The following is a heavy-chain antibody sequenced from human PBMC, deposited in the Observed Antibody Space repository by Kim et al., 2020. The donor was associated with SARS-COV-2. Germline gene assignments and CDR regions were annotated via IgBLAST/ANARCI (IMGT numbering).Heavy chain of an antibody. Sequence: GGSLRLSCAASGFTVSSNYMSWVRQAPGKGLEWVSVIYSGGSTYYEDSVKGRFTISRHNSKNTLYLQMNSLRAEDTAVHYCARGYSSGWSYYFDYWGQGTLVPVSS. D-gene: IGHD6-19*01. CDR3: ARGYSSGWSYYFDY. CDR2: IYSGGST. J-gene: IGHJ4*02. V-gene: IGHV3-53*04. CDR1: GFTVSSNY.